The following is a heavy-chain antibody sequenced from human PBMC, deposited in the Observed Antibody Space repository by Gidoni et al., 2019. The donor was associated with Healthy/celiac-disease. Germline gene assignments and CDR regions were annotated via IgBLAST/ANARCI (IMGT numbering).Heavy chain of an antibody. CDR2: IYYSGST. Sequence: QLQLQESGPGLVKPSETLSLTCTVSGGSISSSSYYWGWIRQPPGKGLEWIGSIYYSGSTYYNPSLKSRVTISVDTSKNQFSLKLSSVTAADTAVYYCARGTPAMMTKKSRFDPWGQGTLVTVSS. CDR3: ARGTPAMMTKKSRFDP. CDR1: GGSISSSSYY. J-gene: IGHJ5*02. V-gene: IGHV4-39*01. D-gene: IGHD3-16*01.